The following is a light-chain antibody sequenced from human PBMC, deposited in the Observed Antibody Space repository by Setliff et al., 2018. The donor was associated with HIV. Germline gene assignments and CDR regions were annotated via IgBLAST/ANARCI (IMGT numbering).Light chain of an antibody. V-gene: IGLV2-23*02. CDR2: EVT. CDR1: SSDVGSYKL. Sequence: QSVLTQPASVSGSPGQSITISCTGTSSDVGSYKLVSWYQQHPGKAPKLMIYEVTKRPSGVSNRFSGSKSANTASLTISGLQAEDEADYYCCSYAGSGTLYVFGTGTKSPS. J-gene: IGLJ1*01. CDR3: CSYAGSGTLYV.